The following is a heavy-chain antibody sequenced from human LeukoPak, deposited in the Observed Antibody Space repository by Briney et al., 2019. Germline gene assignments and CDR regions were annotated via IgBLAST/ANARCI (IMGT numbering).Heavy chain of an antibody. J-gene: IGHJ4*02. Sequence: GGSLRLSCAASGFTFSSYWMLWVRQAPGKGLVWVSRINSDGSSTSYADSVKGRFTISRDNAKNTLYLQMNSLRAEDTAVYYCARRRRCSTSCYVDLDYWGQGTLVTVSS. CDR2: INSDGSST. CDR3: ARRRRCSTSCYVDLDY. D-gene: IGHD2-2*01. V-gene: IGHV3-74*01. CDR1: GFTFSSYW.